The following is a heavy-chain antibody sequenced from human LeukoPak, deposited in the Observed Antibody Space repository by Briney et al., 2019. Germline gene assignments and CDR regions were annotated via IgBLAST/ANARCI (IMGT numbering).Heavy chain of an antibody. CDR3: ARERAGEYYDILTGYSWFDP. D-gene: IGHD3-9*01. CDR1: GASVNTDY. Sequence: PSETLSLTCTVSGASVNTDYWSCIRQPPGKGLEWIGYIYYSGSTNYNPSLKSRVTISVDTSKNQFSLKLSSVTAADTAVYYCARERAGEYYDILTGYSWFDPWGQGTLVTVSS. V-gene: IGHV4-59*02. J-gene: IGHJ5*02. CDR2: IYYSGST.